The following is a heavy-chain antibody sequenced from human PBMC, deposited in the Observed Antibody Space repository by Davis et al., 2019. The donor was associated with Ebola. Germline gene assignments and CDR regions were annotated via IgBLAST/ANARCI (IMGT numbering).Heavy chain of an antibody. CDR2: ITWNSGII. J-gene: IGHJ4*02. D-gene: IGHD6-13*01. CDR3: AKDRGSSWSFFDY. V-gene: IGHV3-9*01. CDR1: GFTFGNYA. Sequence: GGSLRLSCAASGFTFGNYAMHWVRQAPGKGLEWVSGITWNSGIIDYADSVKGRFTISRDNAKNSLYLQMDSLRAEDTAFYFCAKDRGSSWSFFDYWGQGTLVTVSS.